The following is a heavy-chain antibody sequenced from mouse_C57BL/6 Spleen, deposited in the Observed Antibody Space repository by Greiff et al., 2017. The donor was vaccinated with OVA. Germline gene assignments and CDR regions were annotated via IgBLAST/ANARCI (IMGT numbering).Heavy chain of an antibody. CDR1: GFTFSSYA. Sequence: EVKLMESGGGLVKPGGSLKLSCAASGFTFSSYAMSWVRQTPEKRLEWVATISDGGSYTYYPDNVKGRFTISRDNAKNNLYLQMSHLKSEDTAMYYCARRYSGAMDYWGQGTSVTVSS. D-gene: IGHD3-1*01. CDR3: ARRYSGAMDY. V-gene: IGHV5-4*03. CDR2: ISDGGSYT. J-gene: IGHJ4*01.